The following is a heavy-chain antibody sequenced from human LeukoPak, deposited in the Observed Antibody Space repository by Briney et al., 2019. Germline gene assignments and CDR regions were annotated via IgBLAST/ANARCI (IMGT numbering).Heavy chain of an antibody. J-gene: IGHJ5*02. CDR2: IIPIFGTA. D-gene: IGHD1-26*01. CDR3: AGDRRVGATHNWFDP. Sequence: SVKVSCKASGGTFSSYAISWVRQAPGQGLEWMGGIIPIFGTANYAQKFQGRVAITADESTSTAYMELSSLRPEDTAVYYCAGDRRVGATHNWFDPWGQGTLVTVSS. CDR1: GGTFSSYA. V-gene: IGHV1-69*01.